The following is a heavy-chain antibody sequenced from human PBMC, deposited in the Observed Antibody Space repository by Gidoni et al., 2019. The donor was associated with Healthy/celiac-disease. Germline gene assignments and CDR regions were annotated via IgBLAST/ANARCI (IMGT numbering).Heavy chain of an antibody. CDR1: GYTFTSYA. CDR3: ARDRVNWNYEAFAFDI. J-gene: IGHJ3*02. CDR2: INAGNGNT. Sequence: QVQLVPSGAEVKKPGASVTVSCKASGYTFTSYAMHWVRQAPGQRLEWMGWINAGNGNTKYSQKFQGRVTITRDTSASTAYMELSSLRSEDTAVYYWARDRVNWNYEAFAFDIWGQGTMVTVSS. D-gene: IGHD1-7*01. V-gene: IGHV1-3*01.